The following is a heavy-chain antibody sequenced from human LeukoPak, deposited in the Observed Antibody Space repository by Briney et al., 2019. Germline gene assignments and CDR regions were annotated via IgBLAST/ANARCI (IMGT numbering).Heavy chain of an antibody. CDR2: ISGRSSTI. CDR1: AFTFSDYS. D-gene: IGHD1-26*01. J-gene: IGHJ4*02. V-gene: IGHV3-48*01. Sequence: GGSLRLSCAASAFTFSDYSMNWVRRAPGRGLDWLSYISGRSSTIYYADSVKGRFTISRDNAKNSLYLQMNSLRAEDTAVYYCARDRIKRGSYYFDYWGQGTLVTVSS. CDR3: ARDRIKRGSYYFDY.